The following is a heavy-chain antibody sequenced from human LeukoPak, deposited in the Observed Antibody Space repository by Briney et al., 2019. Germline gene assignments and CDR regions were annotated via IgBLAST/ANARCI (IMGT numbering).Heavy chain of an antibody. D-gene: IGHD4-23*01. CDR3: AKGDYGGNLLFDY. Sequence: GGSLRLPCAASGFTFSSYAMSWVRQAPGKGLEWVSAISGSGGSTYYADSVKGRFTISRDNSKNTLYLQMNSLRAEDTAVYYCAKGDYGGNLLFDYWGQGTLVTVSS. J-gene: IGHJ4*02. CDR1: GFTFSSYA. CDR2: ISGSGGST. V-gene: IGHV3-23*01.